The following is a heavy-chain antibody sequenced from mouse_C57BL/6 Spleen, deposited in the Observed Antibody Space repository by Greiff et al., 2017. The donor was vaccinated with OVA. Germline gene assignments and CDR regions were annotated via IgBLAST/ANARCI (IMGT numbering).Heavy chain of an antibody. D-gene: IGHD1-1*01. CDR2: IYPGSGST. Sequence: QVQLKQSGAELVKPGASVKMSCKASGYTFTSYWITWVKQRPGQGLEWIGDIYPGSGSTNYNEKFKSKATLTVDTSSSTAYMQLSSLTSEDSAVYYCALYYYGSRFAYWGQGTLVTVSA. CDR1: GYTFTSYW. V-gene: IGHV1-55*01. CDR3: ALYYYGSRFAY. J-gene: IGHJ3*01.